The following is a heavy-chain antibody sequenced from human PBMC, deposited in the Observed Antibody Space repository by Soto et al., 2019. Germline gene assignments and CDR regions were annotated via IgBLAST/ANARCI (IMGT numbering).Heavy chain of an antibody. D-gene: IGHD6-6*01. CDR3: ARAPKVSGSAQTRPDF. V-gene: IGHV4-34*01. CDR2: ISPRETT. Sequence: SETLSLTCSLYSGSLSGYYWSWLRQPPGKGLEWIGEISPRETTNYSPSLKSRVSISVDTSKNQFSLNLTSLTAAHTAVYYCARAPKVSGSAQTRPDFWGQGSLVT. CDR1: SGSLSGYY. J-gene: IGHJ4*02.